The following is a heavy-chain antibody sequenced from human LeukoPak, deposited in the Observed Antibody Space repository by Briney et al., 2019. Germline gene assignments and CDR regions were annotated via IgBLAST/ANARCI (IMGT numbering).Heavy chain of an antibody. CDR2: ISTVSRYI. J-gene: IGHJ4*02. Sequence: KSGGSLRLSCAASGFTFSRDSMNWVRQAPGKGLEWVSSISTVSRYIYYADSVKGRFTISRDNAKSLLYLQMNNLRAEDTAVYYCARVIEDSGSYFCDYWGQGTLVTVSS. V-gene: IGHV3-21*06. D-gene: IGHD1-26*01. CDR1: GFTFSRDS. CDR3: ARVIEDSGSYFCDY.